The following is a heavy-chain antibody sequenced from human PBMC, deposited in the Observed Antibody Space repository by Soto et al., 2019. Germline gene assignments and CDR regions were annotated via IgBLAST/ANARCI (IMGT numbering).Heavy chain of an antibody. V-gene: IGHV1-69*12. J-gene: IGHJ2*01. CDR2: IIPIFGTA. Sequence: QVQLVQSGAEVKKPGSSVKVSCKASGGTFSSYAISWVRQAPGQGLEWMGGIIPIFGTANYAQKFQGRVTITADESTSTAYMELSSLRSEDTAVYYCAIPPRICSGGSCYATYWYFDLWGRGTLVTVSS. D-gene: IGHD2-15*01. CDR1: GGTFSSYA. CDR3: AIPPRICSGGSCYATYWYFDL.